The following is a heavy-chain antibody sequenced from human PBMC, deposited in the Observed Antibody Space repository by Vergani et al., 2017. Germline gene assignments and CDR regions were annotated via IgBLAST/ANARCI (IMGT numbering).Heavy chain of an antibody. CDR1: GFTFTSSA. D-gene: IGHD1-14*01. Sequence: QMQLVQSGPEVKKPGTSVKVSCKASGFTFTSSAVQWVRQARGQRLEWIGWIVVGSGNTNYAQKFQERVTITRDMSTSTAYMELSSLRSEDTAVYYCATVSLQDHDYYYYGMDIWGQGTTVTVSS. CDR3: ATVSLQDHDYYYYGMDI. J-gene: IGHJ6*02. V-gene: IGHV1-58*01. CDR2: IVVGSGNT.